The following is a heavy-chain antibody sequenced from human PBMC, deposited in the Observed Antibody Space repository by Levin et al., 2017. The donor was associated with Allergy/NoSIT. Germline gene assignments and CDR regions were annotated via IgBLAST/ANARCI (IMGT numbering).Heavy chain of an antibody. CDR3: AKCPFKAGLAENGMDV. CDR1: GFTFDDYA. J-gene: IGHJ6*02. Sequence: SLKISCAASGFTFDDYAMHWVRQAPGKGLEWVSGISWNSGNIGYADSVKGRFTISRDNAKNSLYLQMNSLRAEDTALYYCAKCPFKAGLAENGMDVWGQGTTVTVSS. D-gene: IGHD6-13*01. V-gene: IGHV3-9*01. CDR2: ISWNSGNI.